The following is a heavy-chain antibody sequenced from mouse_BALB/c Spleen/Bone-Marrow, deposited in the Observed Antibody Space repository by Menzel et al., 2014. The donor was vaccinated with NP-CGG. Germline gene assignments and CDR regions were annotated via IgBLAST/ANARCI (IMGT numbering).Heavy chain of an antibody. D-gene: IGHD2-3*01. Sequence: EVNVVESGGGLVQPGGSLKLPCAASGFDFSGFWMGWVRQAPGKGLEWIGEINPDSSTINYTPSLKDRFIISRDNAKNTLYLQMSKVRSEDTALYYCARLGYYGGFAYWGQGTLVTVSA. CDR3: ARLGYYGGFAY. CDR1: GFDFSGFW. V-gene: IGHV4-1*02. J-gene: IGHJ3*01. CDR2: INPDSSTI.